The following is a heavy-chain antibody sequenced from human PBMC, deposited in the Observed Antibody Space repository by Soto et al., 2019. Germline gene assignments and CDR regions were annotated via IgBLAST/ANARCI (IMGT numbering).Heavy chain of an antibody. CDR3: ARASVDTAMVRGGGMDV. Sequence: ASVKVSCKASGCTFSSYAISWVRQAPGQGLEWMGGIIPIFGTANYAQKFQGRVTITADESTSTAYMELSSLRSEDTAVYYCARASVDTAMVRGGGMDVWGQGTPVTVSS. V-gene: IGHV1-69*13. J-gene: IGHJ6*02. CDR2: IIPIFGTA. D-gene: IGHD5-18*01. CDR1: GCTFSSYA.